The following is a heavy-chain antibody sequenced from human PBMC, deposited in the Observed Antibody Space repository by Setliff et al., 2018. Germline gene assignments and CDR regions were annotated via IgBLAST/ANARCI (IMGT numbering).Heavy chain of an antibody. V-gene: IGHV1-18*01. D-gene: IGHD5-18*01. CDR1: GYTFTSYG. CDR2: MNPNSGNT. CDR3: ARTRTAMPNDAFDI. J-gene: IGHJ3*02. Sequence: ASVKVSCKASGYTFTSYGISWVRQAPGQGLEWMGWMNPNSGNTNYAQKLQGRVTMTTDTSTSTAYMELRSLRSDDTAVYYCARTRTAMPNDAFDIWGQGTMVTVSS.